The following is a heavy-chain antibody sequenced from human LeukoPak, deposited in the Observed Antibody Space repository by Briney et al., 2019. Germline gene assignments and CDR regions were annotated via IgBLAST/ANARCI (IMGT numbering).Heavy chain of an antibody. D-gene: IGHD3-3*01. CDR2: IYYSGST. J-gene: IGHJ6*02. CDR3: ARRRHDFWSGYYHYYYYGMDV. Sequence: GSLRLSCAASGFTFSNYGMHWVRQAPGKGLEWIGSIYYSGSTYYNPSLKSRVTISVDTSKNQFSLKLSSVTAADTAVYYCARRRHDFWSGYYHYYYYGMDVWGQGTTVTVSS. CDR1: GFTFSNYG. V-gene: IGHV4-39*01.